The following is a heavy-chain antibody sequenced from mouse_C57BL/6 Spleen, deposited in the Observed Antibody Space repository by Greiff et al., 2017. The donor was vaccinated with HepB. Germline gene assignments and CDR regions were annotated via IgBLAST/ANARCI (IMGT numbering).Heavy chain of an antibody. V-gene: IGHV5-4*01. J-gene: IGHJ4*01. CDR1: GFTFSSYA. CDR2: ISDGGSYT. Sequence: EVQLVESGGGLVKPGGSLKLSCAASGFTFSSYAMSRVRQTPEKRLEWVATISDGGSYTYYPDNVKGRFTISRDNAKNNLYLQMSHLKSEDTAMYYCARDDGSSYDYYAMDYWGQGTSVTVSS. CDR3: ARDDGSSYDYYAMDY. D-gene: IGHD1-1*01.